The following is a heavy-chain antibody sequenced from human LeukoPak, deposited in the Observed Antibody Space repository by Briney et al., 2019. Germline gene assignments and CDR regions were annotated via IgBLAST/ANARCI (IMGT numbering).Heavy chain of an antibody. CDR1: GYTFTSYG. CDR3: ARRSGGYSYGYPDY. Sequence: ASVKVSCKASGYTFTSYGISWVRQAPGQGLEWMGWISAYNANTNYAQKLQGRVTMTTDTSTSTAYMELRSLRSDDTAVYYCARRSGGYSYGYPDYWGQGTLVTVSS. D-gene: IGHD5-18*01. V-gene: IGHV1-18*01. J-gene: IGHJ4*02. CDR2: ISAYNANT.